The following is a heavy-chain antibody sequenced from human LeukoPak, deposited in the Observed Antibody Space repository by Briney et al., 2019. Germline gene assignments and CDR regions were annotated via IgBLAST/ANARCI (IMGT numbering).Heavy chain of an antibody. CDR1: GFTFSSYA. D-gene: IGHD2-2*01. J-gene: IGHJ4*02. V-gene: IGHV3-23*01. CDR2: ISGSGGST. Sequence: GGSLRLFCAASGFTFSSYAMSWVRQAPGKGLEWVSAISGSGGSTYYADSVKGRFTISRDNSKNTLYLQMNSLRAEDTAVYYCATTHYCSSTSCLNFDYWGQGTLVTVSS. CDR3: ATTHYCSSTSCLNFDY.